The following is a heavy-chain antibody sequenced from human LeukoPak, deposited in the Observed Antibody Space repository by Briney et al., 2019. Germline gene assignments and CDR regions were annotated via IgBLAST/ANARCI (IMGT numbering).Heavy chain of an antibody. V-gene: IGHV4-31*03. CDR1: GGSISSGGYY. CDR3: ARGGSHSSGWYY. CDR2: IYYSGST. D-gene: IGHD6-19*01. Sequence: SQTLTLTCTVSGGSISSGGYYWSWIRQHPGKGLEWIGYIYYSGSTYYNPSLKSRVTISVDTSKNQFSLKLSSVTAADTAVYYCARGGSHSSGWYYWGQGTLVTVSS. J-gene: IGHJ4*02.